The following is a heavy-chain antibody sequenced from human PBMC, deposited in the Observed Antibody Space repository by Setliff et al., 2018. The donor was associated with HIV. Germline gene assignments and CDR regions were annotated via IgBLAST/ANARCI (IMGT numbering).Heavy chain of an antibody. V-gene: IGHV3-72*01. D-gene: IGHD3-10*01. CDR2: SRNKASSYTT. J-gene: IGHJ6*03. CDR1: GFTFSDYY. Sequence: GGSLRLSCAASGFTFSDYYMDWVRQAPGKGLEWVGRSRNKASSYTTEYAASVKGGFTISSDDSTNSLYLQMNSLKTDDTAVYYCARGRLLWSGSYYYYSMDVWGNGTTVTVSS. CDR3: ARGRLLWSGSYYYYSMDV.